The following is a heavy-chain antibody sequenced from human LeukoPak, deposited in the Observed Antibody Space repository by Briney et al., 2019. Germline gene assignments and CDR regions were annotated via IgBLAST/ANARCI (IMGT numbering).Heavy chain of an antibody. CDR2: ISGSGASK. Sequence: GGSLTLSYEASGFSFSKHGLNWVRQAPGKGLEWVSSISGSGASKFYADSVKGRFTISRDNAKNSLYLQMNSLRAEDTTVYYCATSKGGSYYDAFDYWGQGTLVTVSS. CDR1: GFSFSKHG. J-gene: IGHJ4*02. CDR3: ATSKGGSYYDAFDY. V-gene: IGHV3-21*01. D-gene: IGHD1-26*01.